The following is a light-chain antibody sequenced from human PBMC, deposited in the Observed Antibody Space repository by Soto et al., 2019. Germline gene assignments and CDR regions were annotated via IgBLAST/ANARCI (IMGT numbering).Light chain of an antibody. CDR3: LQNYNYPWT. CDR1: QGIRDD. Sequence: AIQMTQSPSSLSASVGDRVTITCRASQGIRDDLGWYQQKPGKAPKLLIYAASSLQSGVPSRFSGSGSGTDFSFTISSLQPEDFATYYCLQNYNYPWTFGHGTKVDI. J-gene: IGKJ1*01. CDR2: AAS. V-gene: IGKV1-6*01.